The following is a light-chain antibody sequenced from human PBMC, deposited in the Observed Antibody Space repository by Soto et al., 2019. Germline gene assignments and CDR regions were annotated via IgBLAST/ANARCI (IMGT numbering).Light chain of an antibody. CDR2: AAS. J-gene: IGKJ4*01. Sequence: DIQMTQSPSSLSASVGDRVTITCRASQSISSYLNWYQQKPGKAPKLLIYAASSLQSGVPSRFSGSGSGTDFTLTISRRQPEDFATYYCQQSYSTHPTFGGGTKVEIK. CDR3: QQSYSTHPT. CDR1: QSISSY. V-gene: IGKV1-39*01.